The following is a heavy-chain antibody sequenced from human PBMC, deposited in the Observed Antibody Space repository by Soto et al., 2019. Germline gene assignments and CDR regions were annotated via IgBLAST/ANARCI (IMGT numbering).Heavy chain of an antibody. V-gene: IGHV1-18*01. D-gene: IGHD2-15*01. CDR2: SSGYNGHT. CDR3: ARRTPADYFDY. J-gene: IGHJ4*02. Sequence: QVHLVQSRAEVKKPGASVKVSCKAAGYTFTSYGVTWVRQAPGQGLEWMGWSSGYNGHTNYAEKLQGRDTMTTDTSTSIVYMELRSLRSDDTAIYYCARRTPADYFDYWGQGILVTVSS. CDR1: GYTFTSYG.